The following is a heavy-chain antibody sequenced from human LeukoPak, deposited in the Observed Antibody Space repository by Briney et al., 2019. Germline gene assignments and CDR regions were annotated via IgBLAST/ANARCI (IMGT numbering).Heavy chain of an antibody. V-gene: IGHV4-61*02. CDR3: ARDPRSLTPLYGMDV. CDR2: IYTSGST. J-gene: IGHJ6*02. CDR1: GGSISSGSYY. D-gene: IGHD1-14*01. Sequence: PSQTLSLTCTVSGGSISSGSYYWSWIRRPAGKGLEWIGRIYTSGSTNYNPSLKSRVTISVDTSKNQFSLKLSSVTAADTAVYYCARDPRSLTPLYGMDVWGQGTTVTVSS.